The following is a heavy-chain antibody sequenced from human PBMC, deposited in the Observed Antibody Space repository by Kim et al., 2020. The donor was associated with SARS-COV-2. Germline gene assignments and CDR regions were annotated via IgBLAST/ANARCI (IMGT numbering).Heavy chain of an antibody. CDR3: ARGRPTQYCSSTSCYKLDY. CDR1: GYTFTSYY. CDR2: INPSGGST. V-gene: IGHV1-46*01. Sequence: ASVKVSCKASGYTFTSYYMHWVRQAPGQGLEWMGIINPSGGSTSYAQKFQGRVTMTRDTSTSTVYMELSSLRSEDTAVYYCARGRPTQYCSSTSCYKLDYWGQGTLVTVSS. J-gene: IGHJ4*02. D-gene: IGHD2-2*02.